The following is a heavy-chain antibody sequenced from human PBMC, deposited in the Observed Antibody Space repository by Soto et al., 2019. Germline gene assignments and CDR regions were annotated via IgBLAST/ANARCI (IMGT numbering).Heavy chain of an antibody. D-gene: IGHD3-22*01. Sequence: QVQLQESGPGLVKPSETLSLTCTVSGASISNYYWSWIRQPPGKGLEWIGYIYNSGSTNYNPSLESRVTMSLDTSKNQFSLKLSSVTAADTAVYYSARDRAYYDSTGLYFDYWGQGTLVTVSS. CDR2: IYNSGST. J-gene: IGHJ4*02. CDR3: ARDRAYYDSTGLYFDY. V-gene: IGHV4-59*01. CDR1: GASISNYY.